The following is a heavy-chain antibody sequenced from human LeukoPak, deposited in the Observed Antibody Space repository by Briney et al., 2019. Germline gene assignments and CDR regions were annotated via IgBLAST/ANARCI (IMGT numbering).Heavy chain of an antibody. Sequence: PSQTLSLTCTVSGGSISSYYWSWIRQPPGKGLEWIGYIYYSGSTNYNPSLKSRVTISVDTSKNQFSLKLSSVTAADTAVYYCARDRGTADFWSGYSYYYMDVWGKGTTVTVSS. V-gene: IGHV4-59*01. CDR1: GGSISSYY. D-gene: IGHD3-3*01. CDR2: IYYSGST. CDR3: ARDRGTADFWSGYSYYYMDV. J-gene: IGHJ6*03.